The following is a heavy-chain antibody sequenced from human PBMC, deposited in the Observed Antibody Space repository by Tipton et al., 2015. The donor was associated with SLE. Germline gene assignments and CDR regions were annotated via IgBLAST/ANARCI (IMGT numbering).Heavy chain of an antibody. CDR2: IYYSGSSYSGNT. Sequence: TLSLTCVVSGAPINNGYWTWIRQPPGRGLEWIGHIYYSGSSYSGNTKYNPSLKSRVTFSLDTSKNQFSLTLTSVTAADTAVYYCARDVAPAAVPLFEYWGQGTLVTVSS. J-gene: IGHJ4*02. V-gene: IGHV4-59*01. D-gene: IGHD2-2*01. CDR3: ARDVAPAAVPLFEY. CDR1: GAPINNGY.